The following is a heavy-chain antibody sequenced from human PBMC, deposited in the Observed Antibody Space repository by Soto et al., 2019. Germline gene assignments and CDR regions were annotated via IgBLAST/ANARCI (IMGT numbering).Heavy chain of an antibody. Sequence: QVQLVESGGGVVQPGRSLRLSCAASGTIFSDNGMNWVRQAPGKGPEWVADISYDGKDKYYADSVKGRFTVSRDNSRKTLLLLKNSLRPDDTATLYCALGYCGDGHCGYLGYWGQGTLVTVSP. CDR3: ALGYCGDGHCGYLGY. V-gene: IGHV3-30*03. J-gene: IGHJ4*02. CDR1: GTIFSDNG. CDR2: ISYDGKDK. D-gene: IGHD2-15*01.